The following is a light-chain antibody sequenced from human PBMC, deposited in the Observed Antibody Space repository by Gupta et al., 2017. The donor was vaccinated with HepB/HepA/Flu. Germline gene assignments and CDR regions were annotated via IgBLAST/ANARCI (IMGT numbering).Light chain of an antibody. J-gene: IGKJ1*01. CDR2: DAS. CDR1: QSVSSY. V-gene: IGKV3-11*01. Sequence: EIVLTQSPATLSLSPGERATLSCRASQSVSSYLAWYQQKPGQAPRLLIYDASNRATGIPARFSGSGSGTDFTLTISCLEPEDFAVYYWQQRSNWPRWTFGQGTKVEIK. CDR3: QQRSNWPRWT.